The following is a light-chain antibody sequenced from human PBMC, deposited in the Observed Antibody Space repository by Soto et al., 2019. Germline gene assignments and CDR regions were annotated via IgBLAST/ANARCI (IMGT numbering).Light chain of an antibody. CDR2: DAS. CDR3: QQYGSSPPIT. V-gene: IGKV3-20*01. CDR1: QSLNSSY. J-gene: IGKJ5*01. Sequence: DIVLTQSPGTLSLSPGERATLSCRASQSLNSSYLAWYQQKPGQAPRLLIYDASSRATGIPDRFSGSGSGTDFTLTISRLEPEDSAVYYCQQYGSSPPITVGQGTRLEI.